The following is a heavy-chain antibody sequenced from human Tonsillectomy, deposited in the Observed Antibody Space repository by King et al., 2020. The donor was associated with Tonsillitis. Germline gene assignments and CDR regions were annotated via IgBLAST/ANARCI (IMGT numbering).Heavy chain of an antibody. J-gene: IGHJ6*04. Sequence: VQLVESGGGVVQPGRSLRLSCAASGFTFSHYDMHWVRQAPGKGLEWVAVVSYDGSKKYYADSVKGRFTISRDNSENTLSLQMNSLRAEDTAVYYCARRSDAPDAYYGMDVWGKGTTVTVSS. D-gene: IGHD6-6*01. CDR1: GFTFSHYD. CDR2: VSYDGSKK. V-gene: IGHV3-30-3*01. CDR3: ARRSDAPDAYYGMDV.